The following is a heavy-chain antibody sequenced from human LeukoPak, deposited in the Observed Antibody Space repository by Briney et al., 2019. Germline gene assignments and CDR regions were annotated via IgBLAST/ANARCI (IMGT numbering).Heavy chain of an antibody. CDR1: GYTFTSYD. Sequence: GASVKVSCKASGYTFTSYDINWVRQATGQGLEWMGGMNPNSCNTGYAQKFQGRVTMTRNTSISTAYMELRSLRSEDPAVYYCARGEYYGSGSYYNPDFDYWGQGTLVTVSS. V-gene: IGHV1-8*01. CDR3: ARGEYYGSGSYYNPDFDY. J-gene: IGHJ4*02. CDR2: MNPNSCNT. D-gene: IGHD3-10*01.